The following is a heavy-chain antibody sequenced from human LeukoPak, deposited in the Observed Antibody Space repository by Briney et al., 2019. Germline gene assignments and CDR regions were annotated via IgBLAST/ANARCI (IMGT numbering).Heavy chain of an antibody. CDR2: ISYDGSNK. D-gene: IGHD2-2*01. J-gene: IGHJ4*02. Sequence: GGSLRLSCAASGFTFSSYGMHWVRQAPGKGLEWVAVISYDGSNKYYADSVKGRFTISRENSKNTLYLQMNSLRAEDTAVFYCAKGPWDCSSASCPFDYWGQGTLVTVSS. V-gene: IGHV3-30*18. CDR1: GFTFSSYG. CDR3: AKGPWDCSSASCPFDY.